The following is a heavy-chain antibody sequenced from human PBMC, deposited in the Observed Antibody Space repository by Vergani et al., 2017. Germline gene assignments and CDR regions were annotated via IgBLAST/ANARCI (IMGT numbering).Heavy chain of an antibody. D-gene: IGHD6-13*01. Sequence: QVQLVESGGGVVQPGRSLRLSCAASGFTFSSYGMHWVRQAPGKGLEWVAVIWYDGSNKYYADSVKGRFTISRDNSKNTLYLQMNSLRAEDTAVYYCARDRIAASRPGEWYFDYWGQGTLVTVSS. CDR3: ARDRIAASRPGEWYFDY. CDR1: GFTFSSYG. CDR2: IWYDGSNK. J-gene: IGHJ4*02. V-gene: IGHV3-33*01.